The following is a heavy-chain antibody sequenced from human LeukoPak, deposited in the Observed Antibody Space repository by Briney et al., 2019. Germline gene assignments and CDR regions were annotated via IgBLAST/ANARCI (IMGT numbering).Heavy chain of an antibody. Sequence: SLRLSCAASGFTFSSYAMSWVRQAPGKGLGWVGRIKSKTDGGTTDYAAPVKGRFTISRDDSKNTLYLQMNSLKTEDTAVYYCTVRGYSGYDSIIDYWGQGTLATVSS. CDR3: TVRGYSGYDSIIDY. J-gene: IGHJ4*02. D-gene: IGHD5-12*01. V-gene: IGHV3-15*01. CDR2: IKSKTDGGTT. CDR1: GFTFSSYA.